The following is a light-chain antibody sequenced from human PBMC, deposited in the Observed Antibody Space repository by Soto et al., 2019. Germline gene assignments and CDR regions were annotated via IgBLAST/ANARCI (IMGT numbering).Light chain of an antibody. CDR3: QQRSNWPPIT. CDR1: QSVSNNY. Sequence: IVMTQSPATLSVSPGERATLSCRASQSVSNNYLAWYQQKPGQAPRLLIYDASNRATGIPARFSGSGSGTDFTLTISSLEPEDFAVYYCQQRSNWPPITFGQGTRLEIK. J-gene: IGKJ5*01. CDR2: DAS. V-gene: IGKV3-11*01.